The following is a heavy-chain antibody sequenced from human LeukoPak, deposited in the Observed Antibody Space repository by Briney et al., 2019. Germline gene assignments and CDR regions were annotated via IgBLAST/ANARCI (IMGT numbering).Heavy chain of an antibody. J-gene: IGHJ4*02. D-gene: IGHD3-3*01. CDR1: GFTFTNHW. CDR2: MKPDGIEQ. V-gene: IGHV3-7*01. Sequence: GGSLRLSCAASGFTFTNHWMSWVRQAPGKGLEWVAIMKPDGIEQYYVDSVKGRFTISRDNAHDSLYLQMNSLRAEDTAVYYCARDVGWFTFDSWGQGTLVTVSS. CDR3: ARDVGWFTFDS.